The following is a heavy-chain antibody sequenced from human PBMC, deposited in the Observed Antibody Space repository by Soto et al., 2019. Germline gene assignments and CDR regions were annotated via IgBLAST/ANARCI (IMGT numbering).Heavy chain of an antibody. V-gene: IGHV1-18*01. CDR1: GYTFTTYG. Sequence: QVQLVQSGAEVKKPGASVNVSCKASGYTFTTYGISWVRQAPGQGLEWLGWISAHNGNTNYAQKLPGRVTMTTDTSTSPASMELTRLRSADTAVYYCARDDSPSIDWYAAFDIWGQGTMVTVSS. CDR3: ARDDSPSIDWYAAFDI. CDR2: ISAHNGNT. D-gene: IGHD6-19*01. J-gene: IGHJ3*02.